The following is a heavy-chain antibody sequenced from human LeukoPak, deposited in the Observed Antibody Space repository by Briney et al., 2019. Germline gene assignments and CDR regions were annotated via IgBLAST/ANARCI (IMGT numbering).Heavy chain of an antibody. V-gene: IGHV1-2*02. D-gene: IGHD4-17*01. Sequence: ASVKVSCKASGYTFTGYYMHWVRQAPGQGLEWMGWINPNSGGTDYAQKFQGRVTMTRDTSISTAYMELSRLRSDDTAVYYCARGRYDYGDCFDYWGQGTLVTVSS. CDR2: INPNSGGT. J-gene: IGHJ4*02. CDR1: GYTFTGYY. CDR3: ARGRYDYGDCFDY.